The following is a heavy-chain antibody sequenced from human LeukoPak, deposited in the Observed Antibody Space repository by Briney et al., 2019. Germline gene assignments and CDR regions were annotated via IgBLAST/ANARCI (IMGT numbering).Heavy chain of an antibody. V-gene: IGHV4-59*08. D-gene: IGHD3-10*01. CDR2: IYYSGST. J-gene: IGHJ4*02. CDR3: ASTPMVRGVMDY. Sequence: GSLRLSCAASGFTFSSYSMNWVRQAPGKGLEWIGYIYYSGSTNYNPSLKSRVTISVDTSKNQFSLKLSSVTAADTAVYYCASTPMVRGVMDYWGQGTLVTVSS. CDR1: GFTFSSYS.